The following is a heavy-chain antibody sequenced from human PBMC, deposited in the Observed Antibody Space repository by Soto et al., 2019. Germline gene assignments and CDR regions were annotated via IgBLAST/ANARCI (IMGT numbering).Heavy chain of an antibody. V-gene: IGHV4-59*01. D-gene: IGHD4-17*01. CDR3: KKLPWADYGGIFDP. CDR1: GGSLSSYY. CDR2: IYYTGTT. J-gene: IGHJ5*02. Sequence: SETLSLTCTVSGGSLSSYYWSWIRQPPGKGLEWIGYIYYTGTTNYNPSLKSRVTISVDTSKNQFSLKLSSVTTADTAVYYCKKLPWADYGGIFDPWGQGTLVTVSS.